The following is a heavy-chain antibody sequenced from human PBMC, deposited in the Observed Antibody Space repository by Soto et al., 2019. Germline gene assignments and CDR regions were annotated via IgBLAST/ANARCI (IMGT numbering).Heavy chain of an antibody. D-gene: IGHD3-22*01. J-gene: IGHJ6*02. CDR3: AGSSGYYAGSFGYYYYGMDV. V-gene: IGHV1-2*02. CDR2: INPNSGGT. CDR1: GYTFTGYY. Sequence: SVKGSCKASGYTFTGYYMHWGRQAPGQGLEWMGWINPNSGGTNYAQKFQGRVTMTRDTSISTAYMELSRLRSDDTAVYYCAGSSGYYAGSFGYYYYGMDVWGQGTTVTVSS.